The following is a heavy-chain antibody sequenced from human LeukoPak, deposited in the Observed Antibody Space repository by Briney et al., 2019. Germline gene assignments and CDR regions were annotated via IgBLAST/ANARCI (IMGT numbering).Heavy chain of an antibody. D-gene: IGHD2/OR15-2a*01. V-gene: IGHV3-23*01. CDR1: GFTFSSYA. CDR2: ISGSGIST. CDR3: AKDQYRDYFRGADY. Sequence: GGSLRLSCAASGFTFSSYAMNWVRQAPGKGLEWVSGISGSGISTYYADSVEGRFTISRDNSKNTLYLQMNSLRAEDTAVYYCAKDQYRDYFRGADYWGQGTLVTVSS. J-gene: IGHJ4*02.